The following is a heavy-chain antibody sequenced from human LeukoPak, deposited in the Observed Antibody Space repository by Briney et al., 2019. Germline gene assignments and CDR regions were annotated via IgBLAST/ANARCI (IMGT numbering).Heavy chain of an antibody. CDR1: GFTVSSNY. V-gene: IGHV3-53*01. J-gene: IGHJ4*02. CDR3: ARSDGYNFNFDY. CDR2: IYRVGST. Sequence: GGSLRLSCAASGFTVSSNYMSWVRQAPGKGLEYVSVIYRVGSTYYADTVKGRFTISRDNSKNTLYLQMKSLRDEDTAVYYCARSDGYNFNFDYWGQGTLVT. D-gene: IGHD5-24*01.